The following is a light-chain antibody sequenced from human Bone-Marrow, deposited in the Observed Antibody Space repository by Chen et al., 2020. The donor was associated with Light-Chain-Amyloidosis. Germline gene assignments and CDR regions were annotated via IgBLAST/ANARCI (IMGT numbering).Light chain of an antibody. CDR2: WAS. V-gene: IGKV4-1*01. CDR3: QQYYSTPPYT. J-gene: IGKJ2*01. CDR1: QSVLYSSNNKNY. Sequence: DIVMTQSPDSLAVSLGERDTINCKSSQSVLYSSNNKNYLAWYQQKPGQPPKLLIYWASTRESGVPDRFSGSGSGTDFTLTISSLQAEDVAIYYCQQYYSTPPYTVGQGTKLDIK.